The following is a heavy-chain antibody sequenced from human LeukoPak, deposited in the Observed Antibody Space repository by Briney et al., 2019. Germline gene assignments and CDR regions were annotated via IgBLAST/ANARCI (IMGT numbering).Heavy chain of an antibody. V-gene: IGHV3-23*01. CDR3: TTTGYSSGWYGDLDY. D-gene: IGHD6-19*01. Sequence: GGSLRLSCAASGFTFSSYAMSWVRQAPGKGLEWASAISGSGGSTYYADSVKGRFTISRDSSKNTLYLQMNSLRAEDTAVYYCTTTGYSSGWYGDLDYWGQGTLVTVSS. CDR2: ISGSGGST. J-gene: IGHJ4*02. CDR1: GFTFSSYA.